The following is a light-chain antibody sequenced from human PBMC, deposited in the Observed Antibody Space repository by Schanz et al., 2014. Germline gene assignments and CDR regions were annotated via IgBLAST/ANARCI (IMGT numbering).Light chain of an antibody. Sequence: EIVLTQSPATLSLSPGERATLSCRASQSVSSYLAWYQQNPGQAPRLLIYGASSRATGIPDRFSGSGSGTDFTLTISRLEPEDFAVYYCQQYGDSPYTFGQGTKLEIK. CDR3: QQYGDSPYT. V-gene: IGKV3-20*01. CDR1: QSVSSY. J-gene: IGKJ2*01. CDR2: GAS.